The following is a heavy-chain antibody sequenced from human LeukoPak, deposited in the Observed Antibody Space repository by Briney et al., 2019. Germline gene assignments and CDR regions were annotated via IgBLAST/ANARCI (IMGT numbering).Heavy chain of an antibody. Sequence: PGGSLRLSCSASGFTFGDYYMSWIRQAPGKGLEWVSYISGRGSPIFYADSVKGRFTISRDNAKNSLYVQMNNLRAEDTAVYYCARVIPYSGYDYYFYGLDVWGQGATVTVSS. CDR3: ARVIPYSGYDYYFYGLDV. V-gene: IGHV3-11*04. CDR1: GFTFGDYY. D-gene: IGHD5-12*01. CDR2: ISGRGSPI. J-gene: IGHJ6*02.